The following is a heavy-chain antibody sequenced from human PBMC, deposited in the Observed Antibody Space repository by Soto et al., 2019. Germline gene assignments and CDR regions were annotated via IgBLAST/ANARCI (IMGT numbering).Heavy chain of an antibody. CDR1: GYTFTSYG. D-gene: IGHD2-8*02. V-gene: IGHV1-18*04. CDR2: ISTFNGNA. Sequence: WASVRVSCKTSGYTFTSYGISWVRQAPGQGLECMGWISTFNGNAHYAQNLQDRVTMTIDTSTSTAYLELTGLRSDDTGVYYCARLNGYSTGWFATWGQGTLVTVSS. CDR3: ARLNGYSTGWFAT. J-gene: IGHJ5*02.